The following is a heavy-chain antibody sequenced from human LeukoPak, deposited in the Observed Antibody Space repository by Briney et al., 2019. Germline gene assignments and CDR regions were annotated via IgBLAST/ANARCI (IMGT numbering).Heavy chain of an antibody. CDR3: ARGRTGDFDY. D-gene: IGHD2-8*02. V-gene: IGHV4-34*01. Sequence: LSETLSLTCTVSGGSISGTYYWSWIRQPPGKGLEWIGEINHSGSTNYNPSLKSRVTISVDTSKNQFSLKLSSVTAADTAVYYCARGRTGDFDYWGQGTLVTVSS. CDR2: INHSGST. CDR1: GGSISGTYY. J-gene: IGHJ4*02.